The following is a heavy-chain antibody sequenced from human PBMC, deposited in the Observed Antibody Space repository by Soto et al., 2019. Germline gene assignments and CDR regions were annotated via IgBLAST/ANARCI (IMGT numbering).Heavy chain of an antibody. J-gene: IGHJ4*02. CDR1: GFTFSSYG. Sequence: GSLRLSCAASGFTFSSYGMHWVRQAPGKGLEWVAVISYDGSNKYYADSVKGRFTISRDNSKNTPYLQMNSLRAEDTAVYYCAKDGQRYFDWLLSPSSYFDYWGQGTLVTVSS. CDR3: AKDGQRYFDWLLSPSSYFDY. D-gene: IGHD3-9*01. V-gene: IGHV3-30*18. CDR2: ISYDGSNK.